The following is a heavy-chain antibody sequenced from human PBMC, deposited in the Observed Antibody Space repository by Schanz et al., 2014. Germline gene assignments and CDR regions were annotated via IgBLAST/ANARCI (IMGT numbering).Heavy chain of an antibody. CDR3: ARGGSGSHYRLDY. Sequence: EVQLMESGGGLVKPGGSLRLSCVASGFGFSSYSMNWVRQAPGKGLELVSYISGSSRTIYYADSMKGRFTVSRDNAENALYLQMNSLRAEDTGLYFCARGGSGSHYRLDYWGQGTLVTVSS. D-gene: IGHD1-26*01. CDR2: ISGSSRTI. J-gene: IGHJ4*02. V-gene: IGHV3-48*01. CDR1: GFGFSSYS.